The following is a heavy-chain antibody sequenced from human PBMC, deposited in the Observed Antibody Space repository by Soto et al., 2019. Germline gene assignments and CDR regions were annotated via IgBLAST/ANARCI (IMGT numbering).Heavy chain of an antibody. J-gene: IGHJ3*02. CDR1: GYTFTSYY. CDR2: INPSGGST. Sequence: ASVKVSCKASGYTFTSYYMHWVRQAPGQGLEWMGIINPSGGSTSYAQKFQGRVTMTRDTSTSTVYMELSSLRSEDTAVYYCERYHPGWLMGASFDIWGQGTTVTV. D-gene: IGHD3-22*01. CDR3: ERYHPGWLMGASFDI. V-gene: IGHV1-46*01.